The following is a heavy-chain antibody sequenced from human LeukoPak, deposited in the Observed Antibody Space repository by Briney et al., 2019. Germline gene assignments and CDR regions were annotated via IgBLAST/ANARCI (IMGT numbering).Heavy chain of an antibody. Sequence: ASVRVSCKASGYTFTSYYMHWVRQAPGQGLEWMGWINPNSGNTGYAQKFQGRVTITRNTSISTAYMELSSLRSEDTAVYYCARAQAFGEITYYYYYYMDVWGKGTTVTVSS. CDR1: GYTFTSYY. V-gene: IGHV1-8*03. CDR3: ARAQAFGEITYYYYYYMDV. CDR2: INPNSGNT. D-gene: IGHD3-10*01. J-gene: IGHJ6*03.